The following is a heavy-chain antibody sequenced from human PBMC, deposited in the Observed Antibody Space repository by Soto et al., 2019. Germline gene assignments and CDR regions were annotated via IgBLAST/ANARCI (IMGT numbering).Heavy chain of an antibody. D-gene: IGHD6-13*01. Sequence: PGGSLRLSCAASGFTFSNYAMNWVRQAPGKGLEWVSAITGSGGSTYYADSVKGRFTISRDNSKNTLYLQMNSLRAEDTAVYYCAKSSSQFYYYYYGMDVWGQGTTVTVSS. CDR1: GFTFSNYA. J-gene: IGHJ6*02. V-gene: IGHV3-23*01. CDR3: AKSSSQFYYYYYGMDV. CDR2: ITGSGGST.